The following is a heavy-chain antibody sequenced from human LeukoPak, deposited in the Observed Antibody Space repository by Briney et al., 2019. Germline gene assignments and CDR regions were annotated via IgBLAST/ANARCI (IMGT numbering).Heavy chain of an antibody. CDR2: IKQDGSEN. CDR3: ARDEYFDSSVYYPPFDY. CDR1: GFTFSSYW. J-gene: IGHJ4*02. V-gene: IGHV3-7*04. Sequence: GGSLRLSCAASGFTFSSYWMSWVRQAPGKGLEWVANIKQDGSENHYVDSVKGRFTISRDNAKNSLFLQMNSLRAEDTAVYYCARDEYFDSSVYYPPFDYWGQGTLVTVSS. D-gene: IGHD3-22*01.